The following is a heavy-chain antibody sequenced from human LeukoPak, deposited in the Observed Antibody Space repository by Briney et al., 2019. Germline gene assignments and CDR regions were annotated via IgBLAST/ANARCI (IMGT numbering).Heavy chain of an antibody. J-gene: IGHJ3*02. Sequence: GGSLRLSCAASGFTFSDYYMSWIRQAPGKGLEWVSYISSSGSTIYYADSVKGRFTISRDNAKNSLYLQMNSLRAEDTAVYYCARDTDSSSWLDAFDIWGQGTMVTVSS. D-gene: IGHD6-13*01. CDR2: ISSSGSTI. CDR1: GFTFSDYY. CDR3: ARDTDSSSWLDAFDI. V-gene: IGHV3-11*04.